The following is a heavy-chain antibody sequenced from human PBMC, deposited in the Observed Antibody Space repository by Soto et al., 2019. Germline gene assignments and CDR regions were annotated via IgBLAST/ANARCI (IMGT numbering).Heavy chain of an antibody. CDR1: GGSFSGYY. CDR3: ARVTGSDSSGYYYTPFDY. CDR2: INHSGST. Sequence: SETLSLTCAVYGGSFSGYYWSWIRQPPGKGLEWIGEINHSGSTNYNPSLKSRVTISVDTSKNQFSLKLSSVTAADTAVYYCARVTGSDSSGYYYTPFDYWGQGTLVTVSS. V-gene: IGHV4-34*01. D-gene: IGHD3-22*01. J-gene: IGHJ4*02.